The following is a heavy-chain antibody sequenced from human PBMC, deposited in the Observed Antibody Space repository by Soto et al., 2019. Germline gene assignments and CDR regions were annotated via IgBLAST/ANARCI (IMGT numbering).Heavy chain of an antibody. Sequence: ITLKESGPTLVKPTQSLTLTCTFSGFSLSTGGGGVGWIRQPPGKALEWLALLYWDGDKRYTPSLKRRLTLTMDTSKNQVSLTMTNMNPVDTATYYCARRQSTSRNYDYWGQGTLVTVSS. CDR3: ARRQSTSRNYDY. D-gene: IGHD2-2*01. CDR2: LYWDGDK. V-gene: IGHV2-5*02. CDR1: GFSLSTGGGG. J-gene: IGHJ4*02.